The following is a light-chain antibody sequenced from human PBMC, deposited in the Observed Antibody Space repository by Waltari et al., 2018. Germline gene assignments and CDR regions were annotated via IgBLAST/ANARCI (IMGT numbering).Light chain of an antibody. CDR3: MQHIQLPT. Sequence: SLSVTPGQPADMYCNSSPSLLHSDGRARLYWYLQKPGQSPQRLISEVSNRFSGVTERFSGSGSGTDFTLKISRLEAEDVGVYFCMQHIQLPTFGQGTMVE. V-gene: IGKV2D-29*02. CDR2: EVS. J-gene: IGKJ1*01. CDR1: PSLLHSDGRAR.